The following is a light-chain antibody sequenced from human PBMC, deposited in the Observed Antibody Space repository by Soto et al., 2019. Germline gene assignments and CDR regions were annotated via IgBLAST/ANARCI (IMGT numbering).Light chain of an antibody. CDR3: AAWDDSLSGVV. CDR1: SSNIGGHY. J-gene: IGLJ3*02. V-gene: IGLV1-47*01. CDR2: RNN. Sequence: QSVLTQPPSASGTPGQRVTIFCSGSSSNIGGHYVSWYQHLPGTAPKLLIYRNNQRPSGVPDRFSGSKSGTSASLAISGLRSEDEADYYCAAWDDSLSGVVFGGGTKLTVL.